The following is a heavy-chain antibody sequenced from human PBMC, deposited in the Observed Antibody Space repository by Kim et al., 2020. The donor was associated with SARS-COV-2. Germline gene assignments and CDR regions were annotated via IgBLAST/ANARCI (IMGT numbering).Heavy chain of an antibody. CDR3: TKTFYYGSGISLPQDY. J-gene: IGHJ4*02. D-gene: IGHD3-10*01. Sequence: GGSLRLSCAASGFTFSRHGMHWVRQAPGKGLEWLAVISYEGSNKYYADSVKGRFTISRDNSKNTLYLQMNSLRAEDTAVYYCTKTFYYGSGISLPQDYWGQGILVTVSS. CDR2: ISYEGSNK. CDR1: GFTFSRHG. V-gene: IGHV3-30*18.